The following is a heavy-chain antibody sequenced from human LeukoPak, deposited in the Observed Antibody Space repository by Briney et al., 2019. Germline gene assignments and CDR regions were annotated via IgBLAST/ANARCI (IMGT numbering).Heavy chain of an antibody. CDR3: ARDLGYCSGGSCYKGHNWFDP. Sequence: PSENLSLTCTVSGGSISSYYWSWIRQPPGKGLEWIGYIYYSGSTNYNPSLKSRVTISVDTSKNQFSLKLSSVTAADTAVYYCARDLGYCSGGSCYKGHNWFDPWGQGTLVTVSS. V-gene: IGHV4-59*01. CDR1: GGSISSYY. CDR2: IYYSGST. J-gene: IGHJ5*02. D-gene: IGHD2-15*01.